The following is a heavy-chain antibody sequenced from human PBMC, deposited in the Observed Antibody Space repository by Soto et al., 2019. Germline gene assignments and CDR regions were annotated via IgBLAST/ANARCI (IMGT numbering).Heavy chain of an antibody. D-gene: IGHD2-21*01. V-gene: IGHV4-31*03. J-gene: IGHJ6*02. Sequence: SETLSLTCTVSGASISSGGYYWSWIRQHPGKGLERIGYIYYSGSTYYNPSLKSRVTLSVDTSKNHFSLKLSSVTAADTAVYYCAASCVGCGGFNYYGMDVWGQGTTVT. CDR3: AASCVGCGGFNYYGMDV. CDR1: GASISSGGYY. CDR2: IYYSGST.